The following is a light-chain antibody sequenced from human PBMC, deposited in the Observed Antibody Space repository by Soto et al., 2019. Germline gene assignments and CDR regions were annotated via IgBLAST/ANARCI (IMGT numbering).Light chain of an antibody. V-gene: IGKV1-5*01. Sequence: DIQMTQSPSTRSASVGDRVTITCRASQQISNWLAWYKQKPGTAPKLLISDASNLESGVSSRFSGSGSGTEFNLTISSLQPDDFATYYCQQYNSLVTFGGGTKVEI. CDR2: DAS. CDR3: QQYNSLVT. J-gene: IGKJ4*01. CDR1: QQISNW.